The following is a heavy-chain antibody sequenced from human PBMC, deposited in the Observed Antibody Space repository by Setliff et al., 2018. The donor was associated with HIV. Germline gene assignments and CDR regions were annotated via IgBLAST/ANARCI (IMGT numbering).Heavy chain of an antibody. CDR1: GGSFSGYY. CDR2: IYYSGTT. V-gene: IGHV4-34*09. Sequence: LSLTCAVYGGSFSGYYWSWIRQPPGKGLEWIGYIYYSGTTYYNPSLKRRVTVSVDTSKNQFSLKLSSETAADTAVYYCASVTIFGVVFDYWGQGTLVTVSS. CDR3: ASVTIFGVVFDY. J-gene: IGHJ4*02. D-gene: IGHD3-3*01.